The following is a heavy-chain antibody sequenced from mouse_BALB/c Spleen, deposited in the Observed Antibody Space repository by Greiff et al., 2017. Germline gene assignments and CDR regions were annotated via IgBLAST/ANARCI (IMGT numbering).Heavy chain of an antibody. CDR2: INPSTGYT. CDR3: AREELREDAMDY. D-gene: IGHD1-1*01. Sequence: QVQLQQSGAELAKPGASVKMSCKASGYTFTSYWMHWVKQRPGQGLEWIGYINPSTGYTEYNQKFKDKATLTADKSSSTAYMQLSSLTSEDSAVYYCAREELREDAMDYWGQGTSVTVSS. J-gene: IGHJ4*01. CDR1: GYTFTSYW. V-gene: IGHV1-7*01.